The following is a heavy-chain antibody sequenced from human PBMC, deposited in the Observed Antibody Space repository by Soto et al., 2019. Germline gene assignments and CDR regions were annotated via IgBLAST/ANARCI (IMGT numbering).Heavy chain of an antibody. D-gene: IGHD5-18*01. Sequence: GGSLRLSCAASGFTFSSYGMHWVRQAPGKGLEWVAVISYHGSNKDYADSVKGRFTISRDNSKNTLYLQMNSLRGEDTAVYYCAKDRQLGSSLYYSDYWGQGTLVTVSS. V-gene: IGHV3-30*18. CDR2: ISYHGSNK. CDR1: GFTFSSYG. CDR3: AKDRQLGSSLYYSDY. J-gene: IGHJ4*02.